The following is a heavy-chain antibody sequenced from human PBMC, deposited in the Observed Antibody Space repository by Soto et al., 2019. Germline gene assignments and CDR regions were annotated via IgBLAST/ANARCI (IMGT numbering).Heavy chain of an antibody. J-gene: IGHJ4*02. V-gene: IGHV1-46*02. D-gene: IGHD4-17*01. CDR2: INPRGGTT. CDR3: ARGPDDSDVPRWDY. Sequence: QVQLMQSGAEVRKPGASVRLSCETSGYTFNQYYIHCVRQAPGQGLEWMGIINPRGGTTEYAHKFRGRVTVTGDTSTSTAYMELRSLRSEDTAIYFCARGPDDSDVPRWDYWGQGTLVTVSS. CDR1: GYTFNQYY.